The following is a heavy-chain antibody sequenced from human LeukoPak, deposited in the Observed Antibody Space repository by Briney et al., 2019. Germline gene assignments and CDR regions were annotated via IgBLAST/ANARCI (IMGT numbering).Heavy chain of an antibody. CDR2: INPNSGNT. CDR3: ARSLGTYWGKDFLNWFDP. D-gene: IGHD3-16*01. CDR1: EYTFTNYD. V-gene: IGHV1-8*01. J-gene: IGHJ5*02. Sequence: GASVTVSFKASEYTFTNYDINWVRQATGQGLEWMGWINPNSGNTGYTQKFQGRVTMTRNTSLSTAYMELTSLKSEDTAVYYCARSLGTYWGKDFLNWFDPWGQGTLVTVSS.